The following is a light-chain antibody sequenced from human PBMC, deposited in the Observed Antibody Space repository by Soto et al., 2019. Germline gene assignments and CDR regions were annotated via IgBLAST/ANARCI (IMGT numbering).Light chain of an antibody. CDR1: SSNIGSNY. CDR3: AAWDDSLSGQVV. V-gene: IGLV1-47*02. J-gene: IGLJ2*01. Sequence: QSVLTQPPSASGTPGQRVTISCSGSSSNIGSNYVYWYQQLPGTAPKLLIFSNNQRPSGVPDRFSGSKSGTSASLAISGLRSEYEADYYCAAWDDSLSGQVVFGGGTKLTVL. CDR2: SNN.